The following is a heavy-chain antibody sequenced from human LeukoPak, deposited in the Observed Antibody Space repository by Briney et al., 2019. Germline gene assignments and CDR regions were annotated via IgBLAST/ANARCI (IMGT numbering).Heavy chain of an antibody. CDR2: ISGSGGST. CDR1: GFTLSSYA. D-gene: IGHD3-10*01. V-gene: IGHV3-23*01. J-gene: IGHJ4*02. Sequence: GGSLRLSCAASGFTLSSYAMSWVRQAPGKGLEWVSSISGSGGSTHYADSVKGRFTISRDNSKNTQYLQMNSLRAEDTAVYYCAKVAGLWFGESHDNWGQGTLVTVSS. CDR3: AKVAGLWFGESHDN.